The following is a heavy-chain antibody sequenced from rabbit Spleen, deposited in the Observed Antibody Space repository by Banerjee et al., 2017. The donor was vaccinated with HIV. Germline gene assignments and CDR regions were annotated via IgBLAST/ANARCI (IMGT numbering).Heavy chain of an antibody. CDR1: GFDLSSYYY. J-gene: IGHJ3*01. Sequence: QEQLEESGGGLVKPEGSLTLTCKASGFDLSSYYYMSWVCQAPGKGLEWIGCIYIDSSETWYATWAKGRFTISKTSSTTVTLQMTSLTAADTATYFCTRSDAGANVNRLNLWGQGTLVTVS. V-gene: IGHV1S45*01. CDR2: IYIDSSET. CDR3: TRSDAGANVNRLNL. D-gene: IGHD4-2*01.